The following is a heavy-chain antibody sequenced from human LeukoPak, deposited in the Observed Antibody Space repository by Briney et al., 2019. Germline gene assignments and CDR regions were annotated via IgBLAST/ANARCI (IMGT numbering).Heavy chain of an antibody. CDR2: ISWYSGSI. CDR1: GFTFDDYA. Sequence: PGRSLRLSCAASGFTFDDYAMHWGRQAPGKGLEWVSGISWYSGSIAYADSVKGRFTISRDNAKNSLYLQMNSLRPEDTALYYCAKGNCGADCYPDYWGQGTLVTVSS. V-gene: IGHV3-9*01. D-gene: IGHD2-21*02. CDR3: AKGNCGADCYPDY. J-gene: IGHJ4*02.